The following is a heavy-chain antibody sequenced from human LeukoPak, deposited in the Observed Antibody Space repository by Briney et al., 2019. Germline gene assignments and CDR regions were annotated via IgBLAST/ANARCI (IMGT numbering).Heavy chain of an antibody. CDR3: ARQKDIVVVTSHAFDI. D-gene: IGHD2-21*02. V-gene: IGHV3-30-3*01. Sequence: GGSLRLSCAASGFTFSNYWMDWVRQAPGKGLEWVAVISYDGSNKNYADSVKGRFTISRDNSKNALYLQMNSLRTEDTAVYYCARQKDIVVVTSHAFDIWGQGTMVTVSS. CDR1: GFTFSNYW. CDR2: ISYDGSNK. J-gene: IGHJ3*02.